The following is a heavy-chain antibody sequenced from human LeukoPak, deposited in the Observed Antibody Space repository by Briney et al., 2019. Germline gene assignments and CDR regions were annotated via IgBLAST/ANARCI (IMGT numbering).Heavy chain of an antibody. Sequence: TSETQSLTCTISGGSVSDYYWSWIRQSPGKGLEWIGYIYHTGSTSYSPSLKSRVTISADTSQNQFSLKLSSVTAADTAVYYCASRKLGNDYWGQGTLVTVSS. CDR3: ASRKLGNDY. V-gene: IGHV4-59*02. J-gene: IGHJ4*02. D-gene: IGHD7-27*01. CDR2: IYHTGST. CDR1: GGSVSDYY.